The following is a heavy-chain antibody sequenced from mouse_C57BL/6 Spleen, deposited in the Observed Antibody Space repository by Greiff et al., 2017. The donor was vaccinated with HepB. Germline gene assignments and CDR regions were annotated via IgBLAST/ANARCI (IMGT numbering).Heavy chain of an antibody. CDR1: GYTFTDYN. D-gene: IGHD3-2*02. Sequence: EVKLVESGPELVKPGASVKIPCKASGYTFTDYNMDWVKQSHGKSLEWIGDINPNNGGTIYNQKFKGKATLTVDKSSSTAYMELRSLTSEDTAVYYCARAGQLRLPAYWGQGTLVTVSA. CDR3: ARAGQLRLPAY. J-gene: IGHJ3*01. CDR2: INPNNGGT. V-gene: IGHV1-18*01.